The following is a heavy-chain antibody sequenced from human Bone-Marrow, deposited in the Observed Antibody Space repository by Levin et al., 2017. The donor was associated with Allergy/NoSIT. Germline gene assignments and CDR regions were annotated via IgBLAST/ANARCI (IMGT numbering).Heavy chain of an antibody. J-gene: IGHJ5*02. CDR1: GGLFSNYS. CDR2: IIPIYGSP. Sequence: KISCKASGGLFSNYSIIWVRQAPGQGLEWMGGIIPIYGSPNYAQKFQGRVTITADDPTSPAYMELTNLRFDDTAVYYCARGRRPLGQWLVPESWGQGTLVTVSS. D-gene: IGHD6-19*01. CDR3: ARGRRPLGQWLVPES. V-gene: IGHV1-69*01.